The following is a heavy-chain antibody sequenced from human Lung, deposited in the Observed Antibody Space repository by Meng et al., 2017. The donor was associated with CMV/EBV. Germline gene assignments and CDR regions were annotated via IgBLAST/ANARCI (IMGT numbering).Heavy chain of an antibody. CDR3: ARFQIGYVGAFDI. Sequence: SGXXLVXPTQTLTLTCTFSGFPLSTSGMRVSWIRQPPGQALEWLARIDWDDDKFYNTSLKTRLTVSKDTSANQVVFTMTNMDPVDTATYYCARFQIGYVGAFDIWXPGTXVTVSS. V-gene: IGHV2-70D*14. J-gene: IGHJ3*02. D-gene: IGHD5-12*01. CDR2: IDWDDDK. CDR1: GFPLSTSGMR.